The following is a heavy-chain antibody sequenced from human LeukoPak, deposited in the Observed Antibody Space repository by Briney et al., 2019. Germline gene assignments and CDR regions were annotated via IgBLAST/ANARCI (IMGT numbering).Heavy chain of an antibody. D-gene: IGHD2-8*01. CDR1: GYIFSSYS. Sequence: GASVKVSCKAFGYIFSSYSVVWVRQAPGQGLEWMGWINVFNGNTKYAQDLQDRVTMTTDTSTNTAYMELRSLRSDDTAVYYCARERSGRYCTDGVCYSYFDHYMDVWGKGTTVTVSS. V-gene: IGHV1-18*04. J-gene: IGHJ6*03. CDR2: INVFNGNT. CDR3: ARERSGRYCTDGVCYSYFDHYMDV.